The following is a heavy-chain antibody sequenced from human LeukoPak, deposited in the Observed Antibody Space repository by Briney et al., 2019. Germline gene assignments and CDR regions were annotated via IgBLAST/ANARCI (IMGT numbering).Heavy chain of an antibody. CDR1: GFTFSSYA. CDR2: ISYDGSNK. J-gene: IGHJ5*02. Sequence: GRSLRLSCAASGFTFSSYAMHWVRQAPGKGLEWVAVISYDGSNKYYADSVKGRFTISRDNSKNTLYLQMNSLRAEDTAVYYCAKDHTPYDFWSGPQSANWFDPWGQGTLVTVSS. V-gene: IGHV3-30-3*01. CDR3: AKDHTPYDFWSGPQSANWFDP. D-gene: IGHD3-3*01.